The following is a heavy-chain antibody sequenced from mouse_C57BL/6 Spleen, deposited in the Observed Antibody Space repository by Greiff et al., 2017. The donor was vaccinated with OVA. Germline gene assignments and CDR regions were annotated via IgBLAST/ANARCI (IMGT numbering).Heavy chain of an antibody. D-gene: IGHD2-3*01. Sequence: VQLKESGPELVKPGASVKISCKASGYSFTGYYMHWVKQSHGNILDWNGYIYPYNGVSSYNQKFKGKATLTVDKSSSTAYMELRSLTSEDSAVYYCARGGYYEGVDYWGQGTTLTVSS. CDR2: IYPYNGVS. J-gene: IGHJ2*01. CDR3: ARGGYYEGVDY. CDR1: GYSFTGYY. V-gene: IGHV1-31*01.